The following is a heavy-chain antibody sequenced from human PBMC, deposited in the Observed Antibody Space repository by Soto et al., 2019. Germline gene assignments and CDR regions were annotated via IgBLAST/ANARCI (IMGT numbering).Heavy chain of an antibody. CDR2: ISAYNGNT. D-gene: IGHD3-22*01. Sequence: GASVKVSCKASGYTFTSYGISWVRQAPGQGLEWMGWISAYNGNTNYAQKLQGRVTMTTDTSTSTAYMELRSLRSDDTAVYYCARDRHYYYDSSGYSDYWGQGTLVTVSS. J-gene: IGHJ4*02. CDR3: ARDRHYYYDSSGYSDY. V-gene: IGHV1-18*01. CDR1: GYTFTSYG.